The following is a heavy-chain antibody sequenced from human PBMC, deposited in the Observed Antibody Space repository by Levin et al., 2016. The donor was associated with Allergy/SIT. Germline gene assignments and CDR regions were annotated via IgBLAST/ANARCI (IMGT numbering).Heavy chain of an antibody. CDR1: GFTFSSYA. CDR2: ISGSGGST. CDR3: ANFVVLRYFDWLFEDGEVDY. J-gene: IGHJ4*02. Sequence: GGSLRLSCAASGFTFSSYAMSWVRQAPGKGLEWVSAISGSGGSTYYADSVKGRFTISRDNSKNTLYLQMNSLRAEDTAVYYCANFVVLRYFDWLFEDGEVDYWGQGTLVTVSS. V-gene: IGHV3-23*01. D-gene: IGHD3-9*01.